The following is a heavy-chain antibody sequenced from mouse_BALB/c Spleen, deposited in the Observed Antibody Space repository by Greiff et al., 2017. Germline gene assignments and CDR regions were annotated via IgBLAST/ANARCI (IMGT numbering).Heavy chain of an antibody. CDR1: GFTFSSYA. D-gene: IGHD1-1*01. J-gene: IGHJ4*01. CDR3: ARGGAPYYYGSSYYAMDY. V-gene: IGHV5-6-5*01. Sequence: EVQLVESGGGLVKPGGSLKLSCAASGFTFSSYAMSWVRQTPEKRLEWVASISSGGSTYYPDSVKGRFTISRDNARNILYLQMSSLRSEDTAMYYCARGGAPYYYGSSYYAMDYWGQGTSVTVSS. CDR2: ISSGGST.